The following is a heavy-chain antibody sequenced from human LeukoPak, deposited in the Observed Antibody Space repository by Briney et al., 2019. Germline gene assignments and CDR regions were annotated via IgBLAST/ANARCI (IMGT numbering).Heavy chain of an antibody. CDR2: TSGSGGST. Sequence: GSLRLSCAASGFTFSTYVMSWVRQAPGKGLEWVSATSGSGGSTYYADSVKGRFTISRDNSENTLYLQMNSLRAEDTAVYYCAKTLKQWLAPFDYWGQGTLVTVSP. CDR1: GFTFSTYV. V-gene: IGHV3-23*01. CDR3: AKTLKQWLAPFDY. J-gene: IGHJ4*02. D-gene: IGHD6-19*01.